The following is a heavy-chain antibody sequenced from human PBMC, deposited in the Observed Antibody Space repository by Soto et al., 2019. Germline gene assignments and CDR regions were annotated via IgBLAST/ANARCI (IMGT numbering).Heavy chain of an antibody. CDR3: TTSTVTNRGIPFDY. D-gene: IGHD4-17*01. CDR1: EFTFSSYS. Sequence: GGSLRLSCAASEFTFSSYSMNWVRQAPGKGLEWVSYISSSSSTIYYADSVKGRFTISRDNAKNTLYLQMNSLKTEDTALYYCTTSTVTNRGIPFDYWGQGTLVTVSS. CDR2: ISSSSSTI. J-gene: IGHJ4*02. V-gene: IGHV3-48*01.